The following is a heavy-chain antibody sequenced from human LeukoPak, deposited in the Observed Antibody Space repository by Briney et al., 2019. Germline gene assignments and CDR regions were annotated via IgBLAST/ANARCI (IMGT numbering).Heavy chain of an antibody. CDR2: ICADEST. V-gene: IGHV4-4*07. CDR1: GGSISSYY. J-gene: IGHJ5*02. CDR3: AREGVYYGGRYRANWFDP. D-gene: IGHD4-23*01. Sequence: SETLTLTCSGSGGSISSYYWSWIRQSAGKGLEWIGRICADESTDYDPSLKSRVTISVDKSKSQFSLRLTSVTAADTAVYYCAREGVYYGGRYRANWFDPWGQGTLVTVSS.